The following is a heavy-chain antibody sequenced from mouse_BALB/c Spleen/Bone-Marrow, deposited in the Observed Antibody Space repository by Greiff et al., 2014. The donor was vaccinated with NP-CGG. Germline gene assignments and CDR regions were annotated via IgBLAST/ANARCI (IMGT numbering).Heavy chain of an antibody. V-gene: IGHV1S22*01. CDR3: TRVEVTGSAWLAY. CDR1: GYTFTSYW. Sequence: LQQSGSELVRPGASVRLSCKASGYTFTSYWMHWMKQRPGQGLEWIGNIYPNSGSTNYDEKFKSKATLTVDTSSSTACMQLSSLTSEDSAVYYCTRVEVTGSAWLAYWGQGTLVTVSA. CDR2: IYPNSGST. J-gene: IGHJ3*01. D-gene: IGHD4-1*01.